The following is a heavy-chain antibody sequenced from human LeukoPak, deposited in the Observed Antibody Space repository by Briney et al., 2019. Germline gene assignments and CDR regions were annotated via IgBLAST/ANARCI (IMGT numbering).Heavy chain of an antibody. CDR3: ANYDFWSGYYYHHLA. Sequence: AGGSLRLSCAASGFTFSSYSMNWVRQAPGKGLEWVSSISSSSSYIYYADSVKGRFTISRDNSKNTLYLQMNSLRAEDTAVYYCANYDFWSGYYYHHLAWGQGTLVTVSS. D-gene: IGHD3-3*01. J-gene: IGHJ5*02. V-gene: IGHV3-21*04. CDR1: GFTFSSYS. CDR2: ISSSSSYI.